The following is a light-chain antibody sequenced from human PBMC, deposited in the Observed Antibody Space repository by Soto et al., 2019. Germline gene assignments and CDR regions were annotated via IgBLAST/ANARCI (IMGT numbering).Light chain of an antibody. V-gene: IGLV2-8*01. CDR1: SSDVGAYKY. CDR3: TSYVGSNIWV. J-gene: IGLJ3*02. Sequence: QSVLTQPPSASGSPGQSVTISCTGTSSDVGAYKYVSWYQQYPGKAPKLMIYEVSKRPSGVPDRFSGSKSGNTASLTVPGLQAEDEADYYCTSYVGSNIWVFGGGTKVTVL. CDR2: EVS.